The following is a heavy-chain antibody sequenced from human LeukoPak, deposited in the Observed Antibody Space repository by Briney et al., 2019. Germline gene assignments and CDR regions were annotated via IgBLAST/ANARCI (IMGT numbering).Heavy chain of an antibody. D-gene: IGHD2-8*02. J-gene: IGHJ3*02. CDR1: GFTFDDYA. CDR2: ISWNSGSI. V-gene: IGHV3-9*01. Sequence: PGGSLRLSCAASGFTFDDYAMHWVRQAPGKGLEWVSGISWNSGSIGYADSVKGRFTISRDNAKNSLYLQMNSLRAEDTALYYCAKDIGLYWTGRWGGVFDIWGQGTMVTVSS. CDR3: AKDIGLYWTGRWGGVFDI.